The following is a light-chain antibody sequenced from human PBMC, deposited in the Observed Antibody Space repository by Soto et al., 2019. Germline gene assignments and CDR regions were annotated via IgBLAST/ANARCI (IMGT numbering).Light chain of an antibody. V-gene: IGKV1-5*01. CDR2: DAS. CDR1: QSVSRR. CDR3: HTYNSYSLHT. J-gene: IGKJ2*01. Sequence: DIQMTQSPSTLSASVGDRITITCRASQSVSRRLAWFQQKPGKAPKLLISDASSLESGVPSSFSGRGSGTDFTLTISSLQPDDCATYYCHTYNSYSLHTFGQGTKLEIK.